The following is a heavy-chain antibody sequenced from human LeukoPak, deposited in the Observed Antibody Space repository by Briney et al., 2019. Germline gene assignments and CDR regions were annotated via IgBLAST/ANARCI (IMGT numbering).Heavy chain of an antibody. D-gene: IGHD3-22*01. CDR2: ISGDGGST. V-gene: IGHV3-43*02. Sequence: GGSLRLSCAASGFTFDDYAMHWVRQAPGKGLEWVSLISGDGGSTYYADSVKGRFTISRDNSKNTLYLQMNSLRAEDTALYYCARDQGSSAYLGAFDIWGQGTMVTVSS. CDR1: GFTFDDYA. CDR3: ARDQGSSAYLGAFDI. J-gene: IGHJ3*02.